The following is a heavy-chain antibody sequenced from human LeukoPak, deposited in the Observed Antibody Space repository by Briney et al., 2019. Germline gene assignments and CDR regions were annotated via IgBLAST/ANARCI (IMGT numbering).Heavy chain of an antibody. CDR1: GGSISSYY. D-gene: IGHD3-10*01. Sequence: SETLSLTCTVSGGSISSYYWSWIRQPAGKGLEWIGRIYTRGSTSYNPSLKSRVTVSVDTSKNQFSLKLSSVTAADTAVYYCARVKTMVRGVLDYWGQGTLVTVSS. CDR3: ARVKTMVRGVLDY. CDR2: IYTRGST. V-gene: IGHV4-4*07. J-gene: IGHJ4*02.